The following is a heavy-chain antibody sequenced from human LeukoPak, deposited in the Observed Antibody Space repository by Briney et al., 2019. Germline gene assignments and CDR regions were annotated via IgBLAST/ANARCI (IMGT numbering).Heavy chain of an antibody. D-gene: IGHD1-26*01. Sequence: PGGSLRLSCAASGFTFNSYWMHWVRQAPGKGLVWVSRIKSDGSSTNYADSVKGRFTISRDNAKNTLYLQMNSLRAEDTAVYYCARDMMGGRSDFWGQGTLVTVSS. J-gene: IGHJ4*02. V-gene: IGHV3-74*01. CDR2: IKSDGSST. CDR3: ARDMMGGRSDF. CDR1: GFTFNSYW.